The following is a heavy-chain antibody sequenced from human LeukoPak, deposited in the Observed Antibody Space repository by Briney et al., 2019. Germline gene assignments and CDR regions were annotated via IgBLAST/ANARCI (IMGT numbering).Heavy chain of an antibody. CDR3: AKGYCANGVCYTDSPLRDYYYYMDV. J-gene: IGHJ6*03. D-gene: IGHD2-8*01. CDR1: GYTFTGYY. CDR2: INPKSGGT. V-gene: IGHV1-2*02. Sequence: GASVKVSCKASGYTFTGYYIHWVRQAPGQGLEWMGWINPKSGGTNYAQKFQGRVTMTRDTSISTAYMELSRLRSDDTAVYYCAKGYCANGVCYTDSPLRDYYYYMDVWGKGTTVTVSS.